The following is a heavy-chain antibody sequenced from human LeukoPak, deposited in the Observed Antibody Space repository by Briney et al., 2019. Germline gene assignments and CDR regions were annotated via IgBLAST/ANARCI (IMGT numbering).Heavy chain of an antibody. CDR3: ARGGSGWYQEYYYYYMDV. CDR2: IYTRGTT. CDR1: GDSISSYY. V-gene: IGHV4-4*07. J-gene: IGHJ6*03. D-gene: IGHD6-19*01. Sequence: SETLSLTCTVSGDSISSYYWSWLRQPAGKGLEWIGRIYTRGTTNYNPSLKRRVTMSIDKSKKQFSLKLTSVTAADTAVYYCARGGSGWYQEYYYYYMDVWGKGTTVTVSS.